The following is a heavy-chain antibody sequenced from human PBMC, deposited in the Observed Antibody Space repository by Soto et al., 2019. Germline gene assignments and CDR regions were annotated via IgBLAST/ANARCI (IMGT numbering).Heavy chain of an antibody. J-gene: IGHJ5*02. Sequence: GASVKVSCKASGGTFSSYAISWVRQAPGQGLEWMGGIIPIFGTANYAQKFQGRVTITADESTSTAYMELSSLRSEDTAVYYCARDRKGIVVVVAANIGSAFDPWGQGTLVTVSS. CDR3: ARDRKGIVVVVAANIGSAFDP. CDR1: GGTFSSYA. D-gene: IGHD2-15*01. V-gene: IGHV1-69*13. CDR2: IIPIFGTA.